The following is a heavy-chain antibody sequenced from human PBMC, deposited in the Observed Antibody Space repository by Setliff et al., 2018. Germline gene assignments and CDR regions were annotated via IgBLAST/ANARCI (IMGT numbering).Heavy chain of an antibody. CDR2: VQISGGT. V-gene: IGHV4-61*08. D-gene: IGHD3-3*01. Sequence: PSETLSLTCTVSGGSISSGDYYWSWIRQPPGKGLESIGYVQISGGTNYNPALKSRVTISIDRSTNQFSLKLRSVTAADTAVYYCARLSWNGLRYYGLDVWGQGTTVTVSS. CDR1: GGSISSGDYY. J-gene: IGHJ6*02. CDR3: ARLSWNGLRYYGLDV.